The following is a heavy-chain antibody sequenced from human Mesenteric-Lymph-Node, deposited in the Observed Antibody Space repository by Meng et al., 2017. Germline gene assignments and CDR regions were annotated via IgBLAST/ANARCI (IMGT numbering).Heavy chain of an antibody. D-gene: IGHD3-10*01. CDR2: IIPKSGTP. Sequence: SVKVFCKASGGSFSRYAISWVRQAPGQGLEWMGGIIPKSGTPKYAQKFQGRLTITTDESTSTAYMELSSLRSEDTAVYYCARVSKPMALDYWGQGTVVTVSS. CDR1: GGSFSRYA. CDR3: ARVSKPMALDY. J-gene: IGHJ4*02. V-gene: IGHV1-69*05.